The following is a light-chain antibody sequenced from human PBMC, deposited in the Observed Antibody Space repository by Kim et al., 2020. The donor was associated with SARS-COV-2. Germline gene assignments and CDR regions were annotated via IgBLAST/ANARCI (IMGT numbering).Light chain of an antibody. CDR2: DNN. CDR1: SYNIGNSY. V-gene: IGLV1-51*01. Sequence: GPKCTSSGSGSSYNIGNSYLSLYQLLPGTAPKLLIYDNNKRPSGIPDRFSGSKSGTSATLGITGLQTGDEADYYCGTWDTSLTAVVFGGGTQLTVL. J-gene: IGLJ2*01. CDR3: GTWDTSLTAVV.